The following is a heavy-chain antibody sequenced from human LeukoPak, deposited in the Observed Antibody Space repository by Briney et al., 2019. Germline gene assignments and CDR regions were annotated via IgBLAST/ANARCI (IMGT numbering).Heavy chain of an antibody. D-gene: IGHD5-24*01. CDR3: ARHGGGYSFDY. CDR1: SDSISSYY. J-gene: IGHJ4*02. Sequence: TSETLSLTCTVSSDSISSYYWSWIRQPPGKGLEWIGFIYNSGSTNYNPSLKSRVTISVDTSKNQFSLNLNSVIAADTAVYYCARHGGGYSFDYWGKGTLVTASS. CDR2: IYNSGST. V-gene: IGHV4-59*08.